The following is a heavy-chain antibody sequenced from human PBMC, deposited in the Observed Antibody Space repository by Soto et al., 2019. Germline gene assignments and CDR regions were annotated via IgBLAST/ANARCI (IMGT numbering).Heavy chain of an antibody. CDR3: AREEQKQAQETYYYFYGMDI. V-gene: IGHV1-18*01. Sequence: ASVKVSCKAAGYNFTTYGISWVRQAPGQGLEWMGWISGDSVNTKSAPKLQDRITMTTDTSAGTAYMELRRLRSDDTAVYFCAREEQKQAQETYYYFYGMDIWGQGTTVTVSS. CDR1: GYNFTTYG. J-gene: IGHJ6*01. CDR2: ISGDSVNT. D-gene: IGHD6-13*01.